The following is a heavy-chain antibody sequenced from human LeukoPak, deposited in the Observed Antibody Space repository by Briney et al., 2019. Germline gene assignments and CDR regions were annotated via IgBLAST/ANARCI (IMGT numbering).Heavy chain of an antibody. CDR1: GGSIRSTTYY. Sequence: SETLSLTCTVSGGSIRSTTYYWGWIRQPPGKGLEWIGSMEWIGSIYHSGSAYYNPSLKSRVTISVDTSKNQFSLKLSSVTAADTAVYYCARGPPKGHDDSSDYYIPACFDYWGQGTLVTVSS. CDR2: IYHSGSA. J-gene: IGHJ4*02. CDR3: ARGPPKGHDDSSDYYIPACFDY. D-gene: IGHD3-22*01. V-gene: IGHV4-39*07.